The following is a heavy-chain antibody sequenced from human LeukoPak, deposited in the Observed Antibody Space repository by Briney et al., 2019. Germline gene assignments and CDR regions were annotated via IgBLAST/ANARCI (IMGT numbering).Heavy chain of an antibody. Sequence: PSETLSLTCTVSGGSISSYYWSWIRQPPGKGLEWIGYIYYSGSTNYNPSLKSRVTIPVDTSKNQFSLKLSSVTAADTAVYYCVKGSGYPPYYFDYWGQGTLVTVSS. D-gene: IGHD3-22*01. CDR1: GGSISSYY. CDR3: VKGSGYPPYYFDY. CDR2: IYYSGST. J-gene: IGHJ4*02. V-gene: IGHV4-59*01.